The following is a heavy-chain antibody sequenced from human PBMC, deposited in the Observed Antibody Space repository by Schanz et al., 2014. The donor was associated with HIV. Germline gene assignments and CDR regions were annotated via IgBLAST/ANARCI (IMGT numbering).Heavy chain of an antibody. V-gene: IGHV1-69*06. CDR3: ARGVPVVDLLDYHGLDV. D-gene: IGHD2-2*01. CDR1: GGTFNNFA. CDR2: IIPIFGTR. J-gene: IGHJ6*02. Sequence: QVQLLQSGAEVKKPGSSVRISCQASGGTFNNFAVNWVRQAPGQGLEWMGGIIPIFGTRNYAQKFQVRVTFTADKFTGTAYMELSSLRSEDTAVYYCARGVPVVDLLDYHGLDVWGQGTTVTVSS.